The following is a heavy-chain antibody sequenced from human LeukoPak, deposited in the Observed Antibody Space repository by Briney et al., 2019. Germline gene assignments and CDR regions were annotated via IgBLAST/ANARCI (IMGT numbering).Heavy chain of an antibody. CDR1: GGSVSSYY. V-gene: IGHV4-59*02. CDR3: ARGDYSNYTPVDY. J-gene: IGHJ4*02. D-gene: IGHD4-11*01. CDR2: IYYSGST. Sequence: SETLSLTCTVSGGSVSSYYWSWIRQPPGKGLEWIGYIYYSGSTNYNPSLKSRVTISVDTSKNQFSLKLSSVTAADTAVYHCARGDYSNYTPVDYWGQGTLVTVSS.